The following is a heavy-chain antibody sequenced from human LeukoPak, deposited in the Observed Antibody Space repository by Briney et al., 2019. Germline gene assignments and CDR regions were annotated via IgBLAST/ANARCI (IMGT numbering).Heavy chain of an antibody. D-gene: IGHD4-17*01. CDR2: ISAYNGNT. CDR1: GYTFTSYG. Sequence: ASVKVSCKASGYTFTSYGISWVRQAPGQGLEWMGWISAYNGNTNYAQKLQGRVTMTRDTSITTAYMELSRLRSDDTAIYYCARVRGYGDYPYDYWGQGTLVTVSS. V-gene: IGHV1-18*01. J-gene: IGHJ4*02. CDR3: ARVRGYGDYPYDY.